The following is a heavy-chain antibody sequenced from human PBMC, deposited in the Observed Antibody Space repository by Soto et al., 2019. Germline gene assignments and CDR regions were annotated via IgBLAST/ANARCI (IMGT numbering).Heavy chain of an antibody. J-gene: IGHJ4*02. CDR3: VRNSDVEGSSTYYRPWDS. V-gene: IGHV3-7*01. Sequence: PGGSLRLSCAVSGFTFTRHWMTWVRQAPGKDLECVASINQDGSDKKYADSVKGRFTISRDNDKNSLSLRMSTLRAEDTAVYYCVRNSDVEGSSTYYRPWDSWGQGTLVTVS. CDR1: GFTFTRHW. CDR2: INQDGSDK. D-gene: IGHD6-13*01.